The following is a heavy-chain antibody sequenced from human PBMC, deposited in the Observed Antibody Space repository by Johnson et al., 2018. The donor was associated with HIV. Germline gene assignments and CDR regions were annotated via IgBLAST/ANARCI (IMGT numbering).Heavy chain of an antibody. D-gene: IGHD1-1*01. Sequence: QVQLVESGGGLVKPGGSLRLSCVVSGFTFRDYYMSWIRQAPGKGLEWVSYISSSGTTIYYADSVKGRFTISRDNVKNYLYLQMNSLRADDTAVYYCARVPSGTPSSIWGQWTKVTVS. CDR3: ARVPSGTPSSI. CDR1: GFTFRDYY. V-gene: IGHV3-11*04. CDR2: ISSSGTTI. J-gene: IGHJ3*02.